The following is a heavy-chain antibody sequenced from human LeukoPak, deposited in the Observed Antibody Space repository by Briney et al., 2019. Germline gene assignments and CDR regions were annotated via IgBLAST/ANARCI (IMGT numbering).Heavy chain of an antibody. J-gene: IGHJ4*02. V-gene: IGHV3-7*01. Sequence: GGSLRLSCAASGFTFSSYSMNWVRQAPGKGLEWVANIKQDGREIYYVDSVKGRFTISRDNAKNSLYLQMNSLRAEDTAVYYCARDKQVGATYFDYWGQGTLVTVSS. CDR2: IKQDGREI. CDR3: ARDKQVGATYFDY. D-gene: IGHD1-26*01. CDR1: GFTFSSYS.